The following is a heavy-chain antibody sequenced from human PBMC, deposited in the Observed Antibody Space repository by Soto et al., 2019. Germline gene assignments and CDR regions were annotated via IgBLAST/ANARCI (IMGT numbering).Heavy chain of an antibody. J-gene: IGHJ4*02. D-gene: IGHD6-19*01. CDR3: ARGVAGRIPFDY. Sequence: PSPTLSLPCAISGDSVSSNTAAWNWIRSSPSRGLEWLGRTYYRSNWRHDYAVSVKSRITVNPDTSKNHFSLQLNSVTPDDTAVYYCARGVAGRIPFDYWGQGTLVTVSS. CDR2: TYYRSNWRH. CDR1: GDSVSSNTAA. V-gene: IGHV6-1*01.